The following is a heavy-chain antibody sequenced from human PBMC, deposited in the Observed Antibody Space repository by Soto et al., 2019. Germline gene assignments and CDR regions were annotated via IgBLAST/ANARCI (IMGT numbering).Heavy chain of an antibody. CDR3: ARGRMASYDFWSDYRHDAFDI. J-gene: IGHJ3*02. CDR1: GYTFTSYD. D-gene: IGHD3-3*01. Sequence: ASVKVSCKASGYTFTSYDINWVRQATGQGLEWMGWMNPNSGNPGNAQKFQGRVTMTRNTSISTAYMELSSRRSEDTALYYCARGRMASYDFWSDYRHDAFDIWGQGTMVTVSS. CDR2: MNPNSGNP. V-gene: IGHV1-8*01.